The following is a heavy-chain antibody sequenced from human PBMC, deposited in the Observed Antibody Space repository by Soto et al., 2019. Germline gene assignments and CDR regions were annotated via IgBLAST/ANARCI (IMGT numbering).Heavy chain of an antibody. CDR2: INYRGSS. Sequence: SETLSLTCAVYGGSFTGYYWTWIRQTPGKGLEWIGEINYRGSSYYNPSLESRISMAVDTSKNQFSLKLRSVTAADTAVYFCVRGQPHRITIFEVVIRSYDYGMDVWGQGTTVTVSS. D-gene: IGHD3-3*02. J-gene: IGHJ6*02. V-gene: IGHV4-34*01. CDR1: GGSFTGYY. CDR3: VRGQPHRITIFEVVIRSYDYGMDV.